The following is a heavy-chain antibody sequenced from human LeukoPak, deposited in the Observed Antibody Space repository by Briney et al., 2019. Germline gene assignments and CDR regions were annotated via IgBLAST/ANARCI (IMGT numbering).Heavy chain of an antibody. V-gene: IGHV4-34*01. CDR3: ARGLVNGYFDY. CDR2: INHSGST. D-gene: IGHD2-8*02. Sequence: SETLSLTCTVSGGSISSYYWSWIRQPPGKGLEWIGEINHSGSTNYNPSLKSRVTISVDTSKNQFSLKLSSVTAADTAVYYCARGLVNGYFDYWGQGTLVTVSS. CDR1: GGSISSYY. J-gene: IGHJ4*02.